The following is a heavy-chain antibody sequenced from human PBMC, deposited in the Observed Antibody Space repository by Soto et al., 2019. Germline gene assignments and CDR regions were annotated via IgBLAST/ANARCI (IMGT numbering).Heavy chain of an antibody. CDR2: IYPSGST. CDR1: GGSISGHS. V-gene: IGHV4-4*07. D-gene: IGHD5-12*01. CDR3: VRGMSYSVYDF. J-gene: IGHJ1*01. Sequence: QVNLQESGPGLVKPSETLSVTCTVSGGSISGHSWIWIRQPAGRGLEWIGHIYPSGSTSYNPSLRSRVTMSLYTSTNQIFLNLTSVTAAETAVFYCVRGMSYSVYDFWGPGTLVTVSS.